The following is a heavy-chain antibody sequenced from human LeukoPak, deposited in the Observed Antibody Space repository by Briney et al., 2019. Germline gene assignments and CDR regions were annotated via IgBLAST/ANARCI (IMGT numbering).Heavy chain of an antibody. CDR2: IYTSGIT. CDR3: ARDLGPDCSSTRCYALDV. CDR1: GGSISSYF. V-gene: IGHV4-4*07. J-gene: IGHJ6*02. D-gene: IGHD2-2*01. Sequence: SETLSLTCTVSGGSISSYFWSWIRQPAGKGLEWIGRIYTSGITNYIPSLKSRVTMSVDTSKNQFSLKLSSVTAADTAVYYCARDLGPDCSSTRCYALDVWGQGTTVTVSS.